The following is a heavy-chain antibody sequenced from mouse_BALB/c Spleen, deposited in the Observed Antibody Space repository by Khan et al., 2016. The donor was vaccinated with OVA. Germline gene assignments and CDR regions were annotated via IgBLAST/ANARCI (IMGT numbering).Heavy chain of an antibody. CDR2: ISPGSGDT. CDR1: GYTFTDYY. CDR3: ARRNYFGYTFAY. J-gene: IGHJ3*01. V-gene: IGHV1-77*01. Sequence: QVQLQQSGAELARPGASVKLSCKASGYTFTDYYINWVKQRTGQGLEWIGEISPGSGDTYYNEKFKGKATLTADKSSSTAYMQLNSRTSEASAFYFCARRNYFGYTFAYWGQGTLVTVSA. D-gene: IGHD1-2*01.